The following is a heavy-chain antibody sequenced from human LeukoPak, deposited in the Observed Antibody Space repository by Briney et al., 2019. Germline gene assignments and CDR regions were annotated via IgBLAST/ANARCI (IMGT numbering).Heavy chain of an antibody. J-gene: IGHJ4*02. CDR3: ARGRSLFDYVWGSYRPFDY. CDR2: IYYSGST. V-gene: IGHV4-39*07. D-gene: IGHD3-16*02. CDR1: GGSISTNSHS. Sequence: TSETLSLTCTVSGGSISTNSHSWAWIRQPPGKGLEWIGTIYYSGSTYYNPSLKSRVTISVDTSKNQFSLKLSSVTAADTAVYYCARGRSLFDYVWGSYRPFDYWGQGTLVTVSS.